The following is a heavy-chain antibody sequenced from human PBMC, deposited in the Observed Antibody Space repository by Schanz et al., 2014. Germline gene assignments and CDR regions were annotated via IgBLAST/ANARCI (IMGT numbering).Heavy chain of an antibody. V-gene: IGHV3-74*01. D-gene: IGHD3-22*01. CDR1: GFNFSSSL. J-gene: IGHJ6*02. CDR3: AKIRYDSSGYYLPYYGMDV. CDR2: TSHDGSFT. Sequence: EVHLVESGGGLVQPGGSLRLPFATSGFNFSSSLMHWVRQTPRKGPVWVSRTSHDGSFTTFADSVKGRFTISRDNSKNTLYLQMNSLRAEDTAVYYCAKIRYDSSGYYLPYYGMDVWGQGTTVIVSS.